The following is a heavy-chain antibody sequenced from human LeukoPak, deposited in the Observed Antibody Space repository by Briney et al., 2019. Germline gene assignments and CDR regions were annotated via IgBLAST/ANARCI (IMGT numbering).Heavy chain of an antibody. J-gene: IGHJ4*02. CDR2: ISWNSANI. V-gene: IGHV3-9*01. CDR3: ASPQNSGSYLVFGY. D-gene: IGHD1-26*01. CDR1: GFYFDEYA. Sequence: PGGSLRLSCAASGFYFDEYALHWVRQAPGKGLEWVSGISWNSANIGYADSVKGRFTISRDNAKNSLYLQMNSLRAEDTAVYYCASPQNSGSYLVFGYWGQGTLVTVSS.